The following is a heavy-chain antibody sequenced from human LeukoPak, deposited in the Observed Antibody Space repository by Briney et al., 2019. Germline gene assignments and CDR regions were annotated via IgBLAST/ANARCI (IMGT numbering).Heavy chain of an antibody. CDR3: ARGLLSGIAAAGTGY. CDR2: ISYDGSNK. D-gene: IGHD6-13*01. J-gene: IGHJ4*02. V-gene: IGHV3-30-3*01. Sequence: LAGGSLRLSCAASGFTFSSYAMHWVRQAPGKGLEWVAVISYDGSNKYYADSVKGRFTISRDNSKNTLYLQMNSLRAEDTAVYYCARGLLSGIAAAGTGYWGQGTLVTVSS. CDR1: GFTFSSYA.